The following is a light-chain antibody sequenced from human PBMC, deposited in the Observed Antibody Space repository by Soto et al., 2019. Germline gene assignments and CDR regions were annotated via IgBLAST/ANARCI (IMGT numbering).Light chain of an antibody. V-gene: IGKV3-20*01. CDR2: GAS. CDR3: HQYGVSPWT. CDR1: QTITRAF. Sequence: EIVLTQSPGTLSLSPGERATLSCRASQTITRAFLAWYQQKRGQAPRLVIYGASTRATGIPERFSGSALGTDFTLTISRLGPEDFALYYCHQYGVSPWTFGQGTKVDIK. J-gene: IGKJ1*01.